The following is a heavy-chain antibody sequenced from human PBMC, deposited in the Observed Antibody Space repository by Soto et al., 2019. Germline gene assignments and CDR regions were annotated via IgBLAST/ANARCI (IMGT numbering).Heavy chain of an antibody. Sequence: TGESLKISCKSSGYSFTSYWIGWVRQMPGKGLEWMGIIYPGDFDIRYSPSFQGQVTISADKSISTVYLLWRSLKASDTAMYYCARSSSPAWDSNYFYGMGVWGQGTTVTVSS. CDR1: GYSFTSYW. CDR3: ARSSSPAWDSNYFYGMGV. J-gene: IGHJ6*02. CDR2: IYPGDFDI. D-gene: IGHD1-26*01. V-gene: IGHV5-51*01.